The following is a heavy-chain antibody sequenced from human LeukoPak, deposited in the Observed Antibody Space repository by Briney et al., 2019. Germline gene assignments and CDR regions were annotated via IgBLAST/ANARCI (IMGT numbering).Heavy chain of an antibody. CDR3: ARDFGGTAARWYFDL. V-gene: IGHV3-48*03. D-gene: IGHD6-25*01. J-gene: IGHJ2*01. Sequence: GGSLRLSCSASGFTFRSYDMNWVRQAPGKGLEWLSYISSSGDTIYYADSLKGRLTISRDNARNSLYLQINSLRAEDAAIYYCARDFGGTAARWYFDLWGRGTLVTVSS. CDR1: GFTFRSYD. CDR2: ISSSGDTI.